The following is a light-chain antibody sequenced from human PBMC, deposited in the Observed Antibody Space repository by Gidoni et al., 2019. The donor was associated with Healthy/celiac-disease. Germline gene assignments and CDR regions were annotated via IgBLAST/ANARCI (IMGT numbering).Light chain of an antibody. V-gene: IGKV1-9*01. CDR2: DAS. Sequence: DIQLTQSPSFLSASVGDRVTITCRASQGISSYLAWYQQKPGKAPKLLIYDASTLQSGVPSRFSGSGSGTEFTLTISSLQPEDFATYYCQQLNSYPTFXGXTKVEIK. CDR3: QQLNSYPT. J-gene: IGKJ4*01. CDR1: QGISSY.